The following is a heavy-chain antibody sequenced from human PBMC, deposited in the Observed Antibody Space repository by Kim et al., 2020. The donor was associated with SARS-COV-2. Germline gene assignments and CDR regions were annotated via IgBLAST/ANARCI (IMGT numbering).Heavy chain of an antibody. D-gene: IGHD3-3*01. CDR3: ARDRIYDFWSGLWIYYGMDV. Sequence: ASVKVSCKASGYTFTSYAMNWVRQAPGQGLEWMGWINTNTGNPTYAQGFTGRFVFSLDTSVSTAYLQISSLKAEDTAVYYCARDRIYDFWSGLWIYYGMDVWGQGTTVTVSS. J-gene: IGHJ6*02. CDR1: GYTFTSYA. CDR2: INTNTGNP. V-gene: IGHV7-4-1*02.